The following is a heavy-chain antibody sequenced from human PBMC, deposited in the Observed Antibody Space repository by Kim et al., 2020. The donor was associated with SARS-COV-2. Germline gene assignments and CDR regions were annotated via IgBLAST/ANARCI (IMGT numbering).Heavy chain of an antibody. Sequence: SETLSLTCTVSGGSISSYYWSWIRQPPGKGLEWIGYIYYSGSTNYNPSLKSRVTISVDTSKNQFSLKLSSVTAAYTAVYYCARNIVVVPAADCSGGSCYSYYFDYWGQGTLVTVSS. J-gene: IGHJ4*02. CDR1: GGSISSYY. CDR2: IYYSGST. CDR3: ARNIVVVPAADCSGGSCYSYYFDY. D-gene: IGHD2-15*01. V-gene: IGHV4-59*01.